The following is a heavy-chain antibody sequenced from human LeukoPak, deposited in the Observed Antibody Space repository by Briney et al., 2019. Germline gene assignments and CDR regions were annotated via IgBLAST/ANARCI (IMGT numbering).Heavy chain of an antibody. J-gene: IGHJ4*02. CDR2: IYRGDGT. D-gene: IGHD2-15*01. CDR1: GFDFKNTY. Sequence: GGSLRLSCAASGFDFKNTYMTWVRQAPGKGLEWVSIIYRGDGTYYADSVKGRFTISRDSSRTTLYLQMSSLRAEVTAVYYCARGGGSENRYAPWYFDFWGQGSLVTVSS. V-gene: IGHV3-53*01. CDR3: ARGGGSENRYAPWYFDF.